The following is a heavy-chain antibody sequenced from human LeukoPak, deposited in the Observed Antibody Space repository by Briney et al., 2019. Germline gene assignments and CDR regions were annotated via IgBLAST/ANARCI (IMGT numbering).Heavy chain of an antibody. CDR2: ISGSGGST. Sequence: GALRLPCAAPGFTFSSYAISWGRPAPGEGLGWVSAISGSGGSTYYADSVKGRFTISRDNSKNTLYLQMNSLRAEDTAVYYCAKDLGWLAESLFDYWGQGTLVTVSS. J-gene: IGHJ4*02. V-gene: IGHV3-23*01. D-gene: IGHD6-19*01. CDR1: GFTFSSYA. CDR3: AKDLGWLAESLFDY.